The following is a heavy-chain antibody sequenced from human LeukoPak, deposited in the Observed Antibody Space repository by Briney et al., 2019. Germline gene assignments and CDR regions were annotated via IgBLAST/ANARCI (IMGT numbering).Heavy chain of an antibody. CDR2: ISSSGTYI. CDR1: TFTFSRYN. CDR3: ARDSVLRFLEWLNAFDI. J-gene: IGHJ3*02. D-gene: IGHD3-3*01. Sequence: GGSLRLSCAASTFTFSRYNMNWVRQAPGKGLEWVSSISSSGTYIYYRDSVKGRFTISRDNAENSLYLQMNSLRAEDTAVYYCARDSVLRFLEWLNAFDIWGQGTMVTVSS. V-gene: IGHV3-21*01.